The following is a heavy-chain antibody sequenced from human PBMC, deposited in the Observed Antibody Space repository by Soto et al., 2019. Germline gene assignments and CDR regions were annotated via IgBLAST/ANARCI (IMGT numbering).Heavy chain of an antibody. CDR3: ARSWGVVTAPRAFDP. CDR2: ISSSSSTI. CDR1: GFTFSSYS. Sequence: PGGSLRLSCAASGFTFSSYSMHSVCQAPGQGQEWVSYISSSSSTIYYVASVKGRFTIARDHAKNSLYLQMNSLRAEDTAVYYCARSWGVVTAPRAFDPWGQGTLVTAS. D-gene: IGHD2-21*02. V-gene: IGHV3-48*04. J-gene: IGHJ5*02.